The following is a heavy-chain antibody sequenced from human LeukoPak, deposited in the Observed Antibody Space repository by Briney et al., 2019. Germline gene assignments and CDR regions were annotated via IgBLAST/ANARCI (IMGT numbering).Heavy chain of an antibody. CDR2: IYYSGST. V-gene: IGHV4-31*03. J-gene: IGHJ5*02. CDR1: GGSISSGGYY. Sequence: SQTPSLTCTVSGGSISSGGYYWSWIRQHPGKGLEWIGYIYYSGSTYYNPSLKSRVTISVDTSKNQFSLKLSSVTAADTAVYYCARGDWFTWFDPWGQGTLVTVSS. D-gene: IGHD3-9*01. CDR3: ARGDWFTWFDP.